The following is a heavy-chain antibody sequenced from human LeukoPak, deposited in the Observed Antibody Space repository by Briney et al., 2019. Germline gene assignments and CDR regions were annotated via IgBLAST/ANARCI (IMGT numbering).Heavy chain of an antibody. CDR3: ARGVTGDYFDY. V-gene: IGHV4-39*07. Sequence: SETLSLTCTVSGGSISSSSYYWGWLRQPPGKGLEWIGSIYYSGSTYYNPSLKSRVTISVDTSKNQFSLKLSSVTAADTAVYYCARGVTGDYFDYWGQGTLVTVSS. CDR2: IYYSGST. D-gene: IGHD4-11*01. J-gene: IGHJ4*02. CDR1: GGSISSSSYY.